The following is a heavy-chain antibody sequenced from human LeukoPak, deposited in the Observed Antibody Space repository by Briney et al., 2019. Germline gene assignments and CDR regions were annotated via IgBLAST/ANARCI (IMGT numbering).Heavy chain of an antibody. Sequence: GGSLRLSCAASGFTFSTYAVSWVRQAPGKGLEWVSAISGSGGSTYYADSVKGRFTISRDNSKNTLYLQMNSLRAEDTAVYYCAKGSRDSSGWYRDYWGQGTLVTVSS. D-gene: IGHD6-19*01. CDR1: GFTFSTYA. CDR2: ISGSGGST. CDR3: AKGSRDSSGWYRDY. J-gene: IGHJ4*02. V-gene: IGHV3-23*01.